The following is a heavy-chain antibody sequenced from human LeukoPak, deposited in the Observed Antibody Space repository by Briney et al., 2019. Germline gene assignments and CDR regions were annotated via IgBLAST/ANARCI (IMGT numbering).Heavy chain of an antibody. D-gene: IGHD3-16*02. CDR1: GYTFTSYA. V-gene: IGHV7-4-1*02. CDR3: ARDYVWGSYRSVTFDY. Sequence: ASVKVSCKASGYTFTSYAMNGVRQAPGQGLEWMRWINTNTGNPTYAQGFTGRFVFSLDTSVSTAYLQISSLKAEDTAVYYCARDYVWGSYRSVTFDYWGQGTLVTVSS. J-gene: IGHJ4*02. CDR2: INTNTGNP.